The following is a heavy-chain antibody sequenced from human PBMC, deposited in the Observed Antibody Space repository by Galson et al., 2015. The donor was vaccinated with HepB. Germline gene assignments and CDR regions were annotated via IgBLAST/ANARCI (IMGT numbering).Heavy chain of an antibody. J-gene: IGHJ3*02. CDR3: TRDMRPFTSGWRAVDI. CDR1: GGSISSYY. CDR2: IYNRGST. D-gene: IGHD6-19*01. Sequence: SETLSLTCTVSGGSISSYYWSWIRQPPGKGLEWIGYIYNRGSTNYNPSLKSRVTISVDTAKNQFSLKLRSVTAADTAVYYCTRDMRPFTSGWRAVDIWGQGTMVTVSS. V-gene: IGHV4-59*01.